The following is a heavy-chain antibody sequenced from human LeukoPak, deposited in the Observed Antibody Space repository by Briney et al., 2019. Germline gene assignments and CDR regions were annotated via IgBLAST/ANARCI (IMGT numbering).Heavy chain of an antibody. CDR2: IYYSGST. Sequence: SETLSLTCTVSGGSISSSSYYWGWIRQPPGKGLEWIGSIYYSGSTYYNPSLKSRVTISVDTSKNQFSLKLSSVTAADTAVYYCARGNRYYDILTGYRWDAFDIWGQGTMVTVSS. D-gene: IGHD3-9*01. V-gene: IGHV4-39*07. CDR1: GGSISSSSYY. J-gene: IGHJ3*02. CDR3: ARGNRYYDILTGYRWDAFDI.